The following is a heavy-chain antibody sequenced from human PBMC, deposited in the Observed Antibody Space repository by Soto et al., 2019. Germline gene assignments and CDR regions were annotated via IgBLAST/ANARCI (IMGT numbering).Heavy chain of an antibody. V-gene: IGHV1-69*01. CDR1: GGTFSSYS. D-gene: IGHD1-26*01. CDR3: ARDGGRHSGGIDY. CDR2: SIPIFGTA. J-gene: IGHJ4*02. Sequence: QVQLVQSGAEVKKPGSSVKVSCKASGGTFSSYSINWVRQAPGQGLEWMGESIPIFGTANYAQKFQGRVTITADESTSTAYMELGSLRSEGTAVYYCARDGGRHSGGIDYWGQGTLVTVSS.